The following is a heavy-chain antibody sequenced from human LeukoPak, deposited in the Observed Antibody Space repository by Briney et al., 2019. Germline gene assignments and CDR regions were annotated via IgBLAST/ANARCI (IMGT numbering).Heavy chain of an antibody. V-gene: IGHV1-2*02. Sequence: ASVKVSCKASGYTFTGYYMHWVRQAPGQGLEWMGWINPNSGGTNYAQKFQGRVTMTRDTSISTAYMELSRLGSDDTAVYYCANLAYCGGDCYRPWAFDIWGQGTMVTVSS. CDR1: GYTFTGYY. CDR2: INPNSGGT. CDR3: ANLAYCGGDCYRPWAFDI. J-gene: IGHJ3*02. D-gene: IGHD2-21*02.